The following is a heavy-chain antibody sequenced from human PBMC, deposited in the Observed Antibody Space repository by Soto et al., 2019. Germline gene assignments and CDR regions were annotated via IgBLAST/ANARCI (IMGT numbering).Heavy chain of an antibody. CDR1: GFSFSRYW. CDR2: IKQDGSET. V-gene: IGHV3-7*05. D-gene: IGHD1-26*01. CDR3: ARDVSSGSRPFYYAAY. Sequence: GGSLRLSCVASGFSFSRYWMNWVRQAPGKGLEWVANIKQDGSETYYVASVMGRFTISRDNAENSVYLQMSSLRAEDTAVYYCARDVSSGSRPFYYAAYWGQGALVTVSS. J-gene: IGHJ4*02.